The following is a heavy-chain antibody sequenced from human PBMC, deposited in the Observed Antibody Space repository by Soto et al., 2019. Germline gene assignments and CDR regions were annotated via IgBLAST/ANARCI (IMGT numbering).Heavy chain of an antibody. CDR3: AKDLIPYSSGTYYFDY. D-gene: IGHD6-19*01. Sequence: GGSLRLSCAASGFTFDDYAMHWVRQAPGKGLEWVSGISWNSGSIGYADSVKGRFTISRDNAKNSLYLQMNSLRAEDTALYYCAKDLIPYSSGTYYFDYWGQGTLVTVSS. V-gene: IGHV3-9*01. CDR2: ISWNSGSI. CDR1: GFTFDDYA. J-gene: IGHJ4*02.